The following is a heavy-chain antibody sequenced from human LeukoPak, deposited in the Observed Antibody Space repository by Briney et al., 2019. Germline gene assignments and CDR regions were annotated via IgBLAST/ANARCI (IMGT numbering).Heavy chain of an antibody. Sequence: GGSLRLSCAASGFTFSDYYMSWIRQAPGKGLEWVSYISSSGSAIYYADSVKGRFTISRDNAKNSLYLQMHSLGAEDTAVYYCTRVPYYDFWSGFGVDYYFDYWGQGTLVTVSS. CDR3: TRVPYYDFWSGFGVDYYFDY. CDR1: GFTFSDYY. J-gene: IGHJ4*02. D-gene: IGHD3-3*01. V-gene: IGHV3-11*04. CDR2: ISSSGSAI.